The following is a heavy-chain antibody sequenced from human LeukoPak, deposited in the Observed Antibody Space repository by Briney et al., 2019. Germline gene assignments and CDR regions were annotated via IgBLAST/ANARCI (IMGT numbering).Heavy chain of an antibody. Sequence: PGGSLRRSCAASGFTFSSYAMSWVRQAPGKRLEWVSAISGSGGSTYYADSVKGRFTISRDNSRNTLYLQMNSLRAEDTAVYYCAKDSSRLYYYYGMDVWGQGTTVTVSS. J-gene: IGHJ6*02. CDR2: ISGSGGST. CDR1: GFTFSSYA. V-gene: IGHV3-23*01. CDR3: AKDSSRLYYYYGMDV. D-gene: IGHD6-13*01.